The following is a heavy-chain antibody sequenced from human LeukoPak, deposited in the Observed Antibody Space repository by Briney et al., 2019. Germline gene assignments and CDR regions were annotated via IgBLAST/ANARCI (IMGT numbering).Heavy chain of an antibody. CDR2: IYYSGST. D-gene: IGHD7-27*01. Sequence: SETLSLTCTVSGGSISSSSYYWGWIRQPPGKGLEWIGSIYYSGSTYYNPSLKSRVTISVDTSKNQFSLKVSSVTAADTAVYYCARHITWPKTGADYWGQGTLVTVSS. CDR1: GGSISSSSYY. CDR3: ARHITWPKTGADY. J-gene: IGHJ4*02. V-gene: IGHV4-39*01.